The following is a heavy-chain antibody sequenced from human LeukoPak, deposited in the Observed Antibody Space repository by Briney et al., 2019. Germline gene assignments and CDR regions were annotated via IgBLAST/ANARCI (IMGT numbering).Heavy chain of an antibody. CDR1: GYTFTNYY. J-gene: IGHJ4*02. V-gene: IGHV1-46*01. D-gene: IGHD2-21*02. CDR3: AREEEGVTATWFDY. Sequence: ASVKVSCKASGYTFTNYYMHWVRQAPGQGLEWMGVINPSGGSTSYAQKFQGRVTMTRDTSTSTVYMELSSLGSEDTAVHYCAREEEGVTATWFDYWGQGTLVTVSS. CDR2: INPSGGST.